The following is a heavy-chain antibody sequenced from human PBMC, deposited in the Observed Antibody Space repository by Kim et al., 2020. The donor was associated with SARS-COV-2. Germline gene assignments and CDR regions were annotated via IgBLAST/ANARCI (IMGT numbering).Heavy chain of an antibody. J-gene: IGHJ3*02. CDR3: TRGGFLIYYGSEIDI. CDR2: IRSKAYGGTT. CDR1: GFTFGDYA. D-gene: IGHD3-10*01. V-gene: IGHV3-49*03. Sequence: GGSLRLSCTASGFTFGDYAMSWFRQAPGKGLEWVGFIRSKAYGGTTEYAASVKGRFTISRDDSKSIAYLQMNSLKTEDTAVYYCTRGGFLIYYGSEIDIWGPRENGTVPS.